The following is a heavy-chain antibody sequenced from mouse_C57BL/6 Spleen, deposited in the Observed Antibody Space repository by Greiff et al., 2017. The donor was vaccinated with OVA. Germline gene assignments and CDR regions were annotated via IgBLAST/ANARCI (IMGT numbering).Heavy chain of an antibody. V-gene: IGHV1-22*01. CDR3: ARLYGSSYQLDY. D-gene: IGHD1-1*01. CDR2: INPNNGGT. Sequence: VQLKQSGPELVKPGASVKMSCKASGYTFTDYNMHWVKQSHGKSLEWIGYINPNNGGTSYNQKFKGKATLTVNKSSSTAYMELRSLTSEDSAVYYCARLYGSSYQLDYWGQGTTLTVSS. CDR1: GYTFTDYN. J-gene: IGHJ2*01.